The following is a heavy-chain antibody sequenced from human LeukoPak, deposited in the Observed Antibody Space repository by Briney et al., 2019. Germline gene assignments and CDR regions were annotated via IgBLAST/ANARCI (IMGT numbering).Heavy chain of an antibody. J-gene: IGHJ4*02. CDR2: IYYSGGT. CDR1: GDSISTHY. CDR3: ARALTTAQNFDY. Sequence: SETLSLTCTVSGDSISTHYWSWIRQPPGTGLEYIGYIYYSGGTNYNPSLKSRVIISVDTSKNQFSLRLSSVTAADTAVYYCARALTTAQNFDYWGQGTLVTVSS. D-gene: IGHD4-11*01. V-gene: IGHV4-59*11.